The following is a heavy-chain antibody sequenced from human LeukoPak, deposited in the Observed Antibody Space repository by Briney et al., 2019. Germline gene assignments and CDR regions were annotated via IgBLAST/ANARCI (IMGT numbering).Heavy chain of an antibody. Sequence: SETLSLTCAVSGHSISSDYYWGWIRQPRGKGLEWIGGISHSGNTYYNPSLRSRVTISVDTSKNQFSLKLTFVTAADTAVYYCAREGPNNFGYHHHWGQGTLVTVSS. CDR3: AREGPNNFGYHHH. J-gene: IGHJ5*02. CDR2: ISHSGNT. V-gene: IGHV4-38-2*02. CDR1: GHSISSDYY. D-gene: IGHD5-18*01.